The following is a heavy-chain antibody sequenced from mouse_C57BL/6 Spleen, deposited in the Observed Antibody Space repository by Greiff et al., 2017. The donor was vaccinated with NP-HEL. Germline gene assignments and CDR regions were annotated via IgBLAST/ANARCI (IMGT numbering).Heavy chain of an antibody. Sequence: VQLQQSGAELVRPGASVKLSCTASGFNIKDDYMHWVKQRPEQGLEWIGWIDPENGDTEYASKFQGKATITADTSSNTAYLQLSSLTSEDTAVYYCTTLRHPDDWGQGTTLTVSS. CDR1: GFNIKDDY. CDR3: TTLRHPDD. D-gene: IGHD1-2*01. CDR2: IDPENGDT. V-gene: IGHV14-4*01. J-gene: IGHJ2*01.